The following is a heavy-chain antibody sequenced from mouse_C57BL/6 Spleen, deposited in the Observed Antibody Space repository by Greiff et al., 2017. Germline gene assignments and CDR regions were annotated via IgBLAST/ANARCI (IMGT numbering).Heavy chain of an antibody. CDR1: GFTFSSYA. D-gene: IGHD2-4*01. Sequence: EVKLVESGGGLVKPGGSLKLSCAASGFTFSSYAMSWVRQSPEKRLEWVATISVGGSNTYYPDNVNGRFTISRDNAKNNVYLQMSHLRSEDTAMYYCARAHDYAWFAYWGQGTLVTVSA. CDR2: ISVGGSNT. J-gene: IGHJ3*01. V-gene: IGHV5-4*03. CDR3: ARAHDYAWFAY.